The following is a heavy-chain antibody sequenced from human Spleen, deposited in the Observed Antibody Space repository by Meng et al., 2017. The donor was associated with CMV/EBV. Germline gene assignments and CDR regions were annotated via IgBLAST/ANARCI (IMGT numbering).Heavy chain of an antibody. V-gene: IGHV3-23*01. J-gene: IGHJ4*02. CDR3: ARDTIAVAGTDY. CDR1: RFTFSNFA. D-gene: IGHD6-19*01. CDR2: ITATSGST. Sequence: GESLKISCAVSRFTFSNFAMSWVRQAPGKGLEWVSAITATSGSTYHADSVKGRFTISRDNSKNTLYLQMNSLRAEDTAVYYCARDTIAVAGTDYWGQGTLVTVSS.